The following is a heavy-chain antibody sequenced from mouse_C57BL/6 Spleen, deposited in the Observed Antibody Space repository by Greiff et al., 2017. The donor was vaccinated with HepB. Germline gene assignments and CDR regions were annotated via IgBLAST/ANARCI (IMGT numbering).Heavy chain of an antibody. J-gene: IGHJ2*01. CDR3: ARRGRGRGYFDC. CDR2: IDPSDSYT. CDR1: GYTFTSYW. D-gene: IGHD3-3*01. Sequence: QVQLQQPGAELVKPGASVKLSCKASGYTFTSYWMQWVKQRPGQGLEWIGGIDPSDSYTNYNQKFKGKATLTVDTSSSTAYMQLSSLTSEDSAVYYCARRGRGRGYFDCWGQGTTLTVSS. V-gene: IGHV1-50*01.